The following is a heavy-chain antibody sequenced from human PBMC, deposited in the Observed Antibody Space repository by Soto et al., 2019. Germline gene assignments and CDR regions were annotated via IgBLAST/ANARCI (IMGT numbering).Heavy chain of an antibody. V-gene: IGHV1-69*13. CDR1: GGTFSRYA. J-gene: IGHJ4*02. CDR3: VRVVAIPGYPDN. D-gene: IGHD5-12*01. Sequence: SVKVSCKTSGGTFSRYAISWVRQAPGQGLEWMGGIVPIVDTSTYAQKFQGRVTITADESTSTVYMELSSLRSDDTAVYYCVRVVAIPGYPDNWGQGTLVTVSS. CDR2: IVPIVDTS.